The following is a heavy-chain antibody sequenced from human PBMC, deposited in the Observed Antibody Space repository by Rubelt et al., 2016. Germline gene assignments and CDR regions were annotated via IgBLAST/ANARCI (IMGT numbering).Heavy chain of an antibody. CDR2: IYSGGDT. D-gene: IGHD6-6*01. Sequence: SWVRQAPGKGLEWVSIIYSGGDTYYADSVKGRFTISRDNSKNTLYLQMNSLRAEDTAVYYCARSPIAARPFDYWGQGTLVTVSS. V-gene: IGHV3-53*01. CDR3: ARSPIAARPFDY. J-gene: IGHJ4*02.